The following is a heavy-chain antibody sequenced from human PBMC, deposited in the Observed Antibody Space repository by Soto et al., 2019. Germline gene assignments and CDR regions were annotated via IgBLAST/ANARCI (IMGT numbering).Heavy chain of an antibody. V-gene: IGHV4-31*03. CDR2: IYYSGST. Sequence: SETLSLTCTVSGGSISSGGYYWSWIRQHPGKGLEWIGYIYYSGSTYYNPSLKSRVTISVDTSKNQFPLKLSSVTAADTAVYYCAGGDYYHSSGYYFYYYTMDVWGQGTTVTVSS. D-gene: IGHD3-22*01. CDR1: GGSISSGGYY. CDR3: AGGDYYHSSGYYFYYYTMDV. J-gene: IGHJ6*02.